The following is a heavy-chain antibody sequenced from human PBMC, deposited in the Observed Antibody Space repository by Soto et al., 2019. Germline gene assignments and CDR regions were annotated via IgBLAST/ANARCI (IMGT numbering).Heavy chain of an antibody. Sequence: EVQLVESGGGLVQPGGSLRLSCAASGFPFSDYWMSWVRQAPGKGLEWVDNIKEDGSEKYYVDSVKGRFTISRDSAKNSLYLQMNSLRAEDTAVYYCARDSHWGQGTLVTVSS. CDR2: IKEDGSEK. J-gene: IGHJ4*02. CDR3: ARDSH. CDR1: GFPFSDYW. V-gene: IGHV3-7*05.